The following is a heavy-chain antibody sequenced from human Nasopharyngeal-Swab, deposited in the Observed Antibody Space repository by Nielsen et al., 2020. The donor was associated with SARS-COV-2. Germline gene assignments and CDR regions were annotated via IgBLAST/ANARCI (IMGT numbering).Heavy chain of an antibody. Sequence: ASVKVSCKASGYTFTGYYMHWVRQAPGQGLEWMGWINPNSGGTNYAQKFQGWVTMTRDTSISTAYMELSRLRSDDTAVYYCARGPYYDFWGGYSSYYYMDVWGKGTTVTVSS. CDR3: ARGPYYDFWGGYSSYYYMDV. CDR1: GYTFTGYY. V-gene: IGHV1-2*04. D-gene: IGHD3-3*01. CDR2: INPNSGGT. J-gene: IGHJ6*03.